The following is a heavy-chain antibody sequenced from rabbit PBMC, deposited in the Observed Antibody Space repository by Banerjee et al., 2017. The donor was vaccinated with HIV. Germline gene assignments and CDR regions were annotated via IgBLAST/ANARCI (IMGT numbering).Heavy chain of an antibody. Sequence: QEQLEESGGDLAKPEGSLTLTCTASGFSFSSSYWICWVRQAPGKGLEWIACIYAGSSGSTYYASWAKGRFTISKTSSTTVTLQMTSLTAADTATYFCARGPVGGAAYGDTTYFNLWGPGTLVTVS. D-gene: IGHD2-1*01. CDR2: IYAGSSGST. J-gene: IGHJ4*01. CDR1: GFSFSSSYW. CDR3: ARGPVGGAAYGDTTYFNL. V-gene: IGHV1S45*01.